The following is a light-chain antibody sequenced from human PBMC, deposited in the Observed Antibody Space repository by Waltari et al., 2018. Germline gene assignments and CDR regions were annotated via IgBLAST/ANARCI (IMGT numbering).Light chain of an antibody. Sequence: DIQMIQSPSSLSASVGDRVTITCPASQDISYFLAWYQQRPGEVPKLLISFASALQSGVPSRFSGGGSGTHFTLTISSLHPEDVATYYCQRGRAFGQGTKVEI. V-gene: IGKV1-27*01. CDR3: QRGRA. J-gene: IGKJ1*01. CDR2: FAS. CDR1: QDISYF.